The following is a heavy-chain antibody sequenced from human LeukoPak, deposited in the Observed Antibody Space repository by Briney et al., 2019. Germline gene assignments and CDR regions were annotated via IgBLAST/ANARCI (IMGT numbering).Heavy chain of an antibody. CDR2: IYTSGST. V-gene: IGHV4-61*02. Sequence: SETLSLTCTVSGGSISSGSYSWSWFRQPAGKGLEWIGRIYTSGSTNYNPSLKSRVTISVDTSKNQFSLKLSSVTAADTAVYYCARDASYYDFWSGYYPRYYYYYMDVWGKGTTVTVSS. J-gene: IGHJ6*03. CDR3: ARDASYYDFWSGYYPRYYYYYMDV. CDR1: GGSISSGSYS. D-gene: IGHD3-3*01.